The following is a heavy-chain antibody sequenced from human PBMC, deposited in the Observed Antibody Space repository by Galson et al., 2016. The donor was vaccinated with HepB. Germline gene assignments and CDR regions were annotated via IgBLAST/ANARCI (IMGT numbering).Heavy chain of an antibody. Sequence: CALSGDRVSSNSATWPWLRHSPSRALEWLGSTYYRSQWYNDYAVSVKSRVTINPDTSTNQFSLHLNSVTPEDTAVYYCARQYSSSSFYYGMDVWGQGTTVTVSS. CDR2: TYYRSQWYN. CDR1: GDRVSSNSAT. D-gene: IGHD6-6*01. CDR3: ARQYSSSSFYYGMDV. V-gene: IGHV6-1*01. J-gene: IGHJ6*02.